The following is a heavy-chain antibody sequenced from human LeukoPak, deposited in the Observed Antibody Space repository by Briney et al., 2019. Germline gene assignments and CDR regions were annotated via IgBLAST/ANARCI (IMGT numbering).Heavy chain of an antibody. CDR2: IKQDGSEK. CDR1: GFMFSNYW. Sequence: GGSLRLSCVGSGFMFSNYWMSWVRQAPGKGLEWVANIKQDGSEKYYVDSVKGRFTISRDNAKNSLYLQMNSLKAEDTAVYYCARDWSDWFDPWGQGTLVTVSS. CDR3: ARDWSDWFDP. V-gene: IGHV3-7*01. J-gene: IGHJ5*02.